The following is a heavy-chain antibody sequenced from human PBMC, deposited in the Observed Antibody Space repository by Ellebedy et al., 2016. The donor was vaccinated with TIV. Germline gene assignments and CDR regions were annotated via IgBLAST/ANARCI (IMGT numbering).Heavy chain of an antibody. V-gene: IGHV4-31*03. CDR1: GVSIASDGYY. J-gene: IGHJ6*03. Sequence: SETLSLXXTVSGVSIASDGYYWNWIRQHPVKGLEWIGYIYYSGGTYHSPSLKSRITISRDMSKNQVTLEMRSVTAADTAVYYCARGGGQDYYKLYMDVWGKGTTVTVSS. CDR2: IYYSGGT. D-gene: IGHD3-10*01. CDR3: ARGGGQDYYKLYMDV.